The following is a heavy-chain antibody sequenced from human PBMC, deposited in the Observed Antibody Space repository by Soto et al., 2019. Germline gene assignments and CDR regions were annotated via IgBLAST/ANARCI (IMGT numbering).Heavy chain of an antibody. Sequence: PSETLSLTCTVSGGSISSYYWSWIRQPPGKGLEWIGYIYYSGSTNYNPSLKSRVTISVDTSKNQFSLKLSSVTAADTAVYYCARDVQESGPNDYYYYGMDVWGQGTTVTVSS. CDR3: ARDVQESGPNDYYYYGMDV. J-gene: IGHJ6*02. V-gene: IGHV4-59*01. D-gene: IGHD1-1*01. CDR2: IYYSGST. CDR1: GGSISSYY.